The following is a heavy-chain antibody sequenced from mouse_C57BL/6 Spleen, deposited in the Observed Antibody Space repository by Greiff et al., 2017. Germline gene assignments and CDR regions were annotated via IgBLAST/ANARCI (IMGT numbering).Heavy chain of an antibody. D-gene: IGHD1-1*01. CDR2: IDPNSGGT. CDR3: ASVVESPYLDFEV. J-gene: IGHJ1*03. Sequence: QVQLQQPGAELVKPGASVKMSCKASGYTFTSYWMHWVKQRPGRGLEWIGRIDPNSGGTKDNEKFKSKATLTVDKPSSTAYMQRRSLTSEDSAVYYFASVVESPYLDFEVWGTGATVTVAS. CDR1: GYTFTSYW. V-gene: IGHV1-72*01.